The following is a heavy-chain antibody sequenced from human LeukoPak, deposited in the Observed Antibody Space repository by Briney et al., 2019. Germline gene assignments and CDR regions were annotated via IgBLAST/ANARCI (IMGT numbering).Heavy chain of an antibody. D-gene: IGHD3-10*01. V-gene: IGHV3-20*04. Sequence: PGGSLRLSCAASGFTFDDYGMSWVRQASGKGLEWVSGINWNGGSTGYADSVKGRFTISRDNAKNSLYLQMNSLRAEDTALYYCARDTSEDYYGSGIDYWGQGTLVTVSS. CDR1: GFTFDDYG. CDR2: INWNGGST. J-gene: IGHJ4*02. CDR3: ARDTSEDYYGSGIDY.